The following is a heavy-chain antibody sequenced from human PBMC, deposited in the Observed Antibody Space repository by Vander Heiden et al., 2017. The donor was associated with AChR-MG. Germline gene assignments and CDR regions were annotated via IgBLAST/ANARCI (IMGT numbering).Heavy chain of an antibody. Sequence: QVQLVQSGAEVKKPGSSVKVSCKASGGTFSSSYAITWVRQAPGQGLEWMGGIIPVFGTANYAQKFQGRVTITADKATSTAYMEVTSLRSEDTAVYYCARDCSGGNCYAYWGQGTLVTVSS. D-gene: IGHD2-15*01. CDR1: GGTFSSSYA. CDR2: IIPVFGTA. CDR3: ARDCSGGNCYAY. V-gene: IGHV1-69*06. J-gene: IGHJ4*02.